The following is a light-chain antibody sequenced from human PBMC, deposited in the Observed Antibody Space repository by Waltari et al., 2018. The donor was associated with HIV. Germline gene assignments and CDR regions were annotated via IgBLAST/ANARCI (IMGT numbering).Light chain of an antibody. CDR1: SSNVGSADL. Sequence: SALPPPASVSGSPRQSITISCSGTSSNVGSADLVSCYQQHPGEAPKLIIYEVTKRPSGVANRFSGSKSGNTASLTISGLQAEDEAEYYCCSCPRSGIRYVFGTGTKVTVL. CDR2: EVT. J-gene: IGLJ1*01. CDR3: CSCPRSGIRYV. V-gene: IGLV2-23*02.